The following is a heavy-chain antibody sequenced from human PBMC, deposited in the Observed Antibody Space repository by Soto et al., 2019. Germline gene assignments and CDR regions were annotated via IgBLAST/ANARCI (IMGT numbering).Heavy chain of an antibody. J-gene: IGHJ3*02. D-gene: IGHD2-2*01. V-gene: IGHV3-23*01. CDR1: GFTFSSYA. Sequence: EVQLLESGGGLVQPGGSLRLSCAASGFTFSSYAMSWVRQAPGKGLEWVSAISGSGGSTYYADSVKGRFTISRDNSKNTLYLQMNSLRAEDTTVYDCAKVRCSSTSCYALDAFDIWGQGTMVTVSS. CDR2: ISGSGGST. CDR3: AKVRCSSTSCYALDAFDI.